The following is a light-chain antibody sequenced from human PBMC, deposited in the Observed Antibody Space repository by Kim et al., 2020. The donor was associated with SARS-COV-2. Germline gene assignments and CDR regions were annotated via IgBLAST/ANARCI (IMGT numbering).Light chain of an antibody. V-gene: IGKV3-15*01. Sequence: VSPGERATLSCRASQSVSSNLAWYQQKPGQAPRLLISGASTRATDVPARFSGSGSGTDFTLTISSLQSEDFAVYYCQQYNDWPPYTFGQGTKLEI. CDR1: QSVSSN. CDR2: GAS. J-gene: IGKJ2*01. CDR3: QQYNDWPPYT.